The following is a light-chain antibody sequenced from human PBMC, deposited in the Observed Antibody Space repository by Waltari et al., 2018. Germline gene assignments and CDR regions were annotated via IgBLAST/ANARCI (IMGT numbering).Light chain of an antibody. CDR1: QSLLHRNGNNY. V-gene: IGKV2-28*01. J-gene: IGKJ1*01. CDR3: MQSRQTLWT. Sequence: DIVVTQSPLSLPVTPGEPASISCRSSQSLLHRNGNNYLDWYWQKPGQSPQLLIYLCSNRASGVPERFSGSGSGTDFTLRISGVEAEDVGVYYYMQSRQTLWTFGPGTKVEIK. CDR2: LCS.